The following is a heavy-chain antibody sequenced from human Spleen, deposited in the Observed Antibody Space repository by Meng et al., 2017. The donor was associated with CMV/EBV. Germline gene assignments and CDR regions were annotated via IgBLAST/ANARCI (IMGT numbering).Heavy chain of an antibody. Sequence: CTVSGGSISSGGYYWSWIRQHPGKGLEWIGYIYYSGSTYYNPSLKSRVTISVDTSKNQFSLKLSSVTAADTAVYYCARFNYYDSSGDYWGQGALVTVSS. CDR1: GGSISSGGYY. D-gene: IGHD3-22*01. CDR3: ARFNYYDSSGDY. CDR2: IYYSGST. J-gene: IGHJ4*02. V-gene: IGHV4-31*03.